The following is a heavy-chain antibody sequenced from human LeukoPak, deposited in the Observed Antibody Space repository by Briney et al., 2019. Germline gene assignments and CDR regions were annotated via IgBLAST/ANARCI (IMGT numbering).Heavy chain of an antibody. CDR3: VRGIEY. V-gene: IGHV3-7*01. Sequence: GGSLRLSCAASGFIFSSYGMHWVRQAPGKGLEWVANIKEDGSEIYYVDSVKGRFTISRDNAKNSLFLQMNSLRAEDTAVYYCVRGIEYWGQGTLVTVSS. CDR1: GFIFSSYG. CDR2: IKEDGSEI. J-gene: IGHJ4*02.